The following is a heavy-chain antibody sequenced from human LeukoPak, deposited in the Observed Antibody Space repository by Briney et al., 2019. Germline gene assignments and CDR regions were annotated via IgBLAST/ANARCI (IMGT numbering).Heavy chain of an antibody. Sequence: SETLSLTCTVSGGSISSYYWSWIRQPPGKGLEWIGYIYYSGSTNYNPSLKSRVTISVDTSKNQFSLKLSSVTAADTAVYYCARLTEWRGYHYYYMDVWGKGTTVTVSS. V-gene: IGHV4-59*01. J-gene: IGHJ6*03. CDR2: IYYSGST. CDR1: GGSISSYY. D-gene: IGHD1-20*01. CDR3: ARLTEWRGYHYYYMDV.